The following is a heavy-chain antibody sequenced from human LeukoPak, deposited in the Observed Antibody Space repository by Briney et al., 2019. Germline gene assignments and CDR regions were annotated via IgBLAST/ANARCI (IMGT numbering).Heavy chain of an antibody. CDR1: GFTFSSHG. Sequence: GGSLRLSCAASGFTFSSHGMHWVRQAPGKGLEWVAVISYDGSNKYYADSVKGRFTISRDNSKNTLYLQMNSLRAEDTAVYYCAKWRDSYGMDVWGQGTTVTVSS. CDR3: AKWRDSYGMDV. V-gene: IGHV3-30*18. CDR2: ISYDGSNK. J-gene: IGHJ6*02. D-gene: IGHD3-3*01.